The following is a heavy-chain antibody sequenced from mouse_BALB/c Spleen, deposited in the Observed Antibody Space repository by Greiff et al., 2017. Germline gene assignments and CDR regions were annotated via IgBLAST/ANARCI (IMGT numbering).Heavy chain of an antibody. CDR3: NAHYGPNWYFDV. CDR2: IDPENGDT. D-gene: IGHD1-2*01. Sequence: EVQLQQSGAELVRSGASVKLSCTASGFNIKDYYMHWVKQRPEQGLEWIGWIDPENGDTEYAPKFQGKATMTADTSSNTAYLQLSSLTSEDTAVYYCNAHYGPNWYFDVWGAGTTVTVSS. CDR1: GFNIKDYY. J-gene: IGHJ1*01. V-gene: IGHV14-4*02.